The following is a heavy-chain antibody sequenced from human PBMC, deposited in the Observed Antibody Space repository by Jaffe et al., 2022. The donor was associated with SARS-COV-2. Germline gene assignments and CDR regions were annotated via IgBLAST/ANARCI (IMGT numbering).Heavy chain of an antibody. CDR2: ITGSSDTI. CDR3: ARGGIAGATGDI. Sequence: EVQLVESGGGLVQPGGSLRISCSASGFSFGYYGMNWVRQAPGMGLEWVSYITGSSDTIYYADSVKGRFTISRDNAENSLYLQMNSLRVEDTAFYYCARGGIAGATGDIWGQGTLVTVSS. V-gene: IGHV3-48*01. D-gene: IGHD1-26*01. CDR1: GFSFGYYG. J-gene: IGHJ3*02.